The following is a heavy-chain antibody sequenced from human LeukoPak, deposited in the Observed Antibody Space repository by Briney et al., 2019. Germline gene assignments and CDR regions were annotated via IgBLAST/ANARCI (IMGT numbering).Heavy chain of an antibody. CDR2: IYSGGST. CDR1: GFTVSSNY. D-gene: IGHD3-3*01. J-gene: IGHJ4*02. V-gene: IGHV3-53*01. Sequence: PGGSLRLSCAASGFTVSSNYMSWVRQAPGKGLEWVSVIYSGGSTYYADSVKGRFTISRDNSKNTLYLQMNSLRAEDTAVYYCARAIFGVVRNWAYFDYWGQGTLVTVSS. CDR3: ARAIFGVVRNWAYFDY.